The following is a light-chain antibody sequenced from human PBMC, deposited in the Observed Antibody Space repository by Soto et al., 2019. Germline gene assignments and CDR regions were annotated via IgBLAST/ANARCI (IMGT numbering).Light chain of an antibody. Sequence: EIVMTQSPATLSVSPGERATLSCRASQSVSSNLAWYQQKPGQAPRLLIYGASTRATGIPARFSGSGSGTDFTLTISSMQSEDLAVYYCQQYNNWLSWTFGQGTKVEIK. CDR2: GAS. CDR3: QQYNNWLSWT. V-gene: IGKV3-15*01. J-gene: IGKJ1*01. CDR1: QSVSSN.